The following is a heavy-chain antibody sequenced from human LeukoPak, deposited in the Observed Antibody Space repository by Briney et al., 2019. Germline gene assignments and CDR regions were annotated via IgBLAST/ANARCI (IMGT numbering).Heavy chain of an antibody. Sequence: PGGSLRLSCAASRFTLSTYWMSWVRQAPGKGLEWVAVISYDGSNKYYADSVKGRFTISRDNSKNTLYLQMNSLRAEDTAVYYCARGSYDYVWGSYRSNNWFDPWGQGTLVTVSS. D-gene: IGHD3-16*02. V-gene: IGHV3-30*03. CDR3: ARGSYDYVWGSYRSNNWFDP. CDR1: RFTLSTYW. CDR2: ISYDGSNK. J-gene: IGHJ5*02.